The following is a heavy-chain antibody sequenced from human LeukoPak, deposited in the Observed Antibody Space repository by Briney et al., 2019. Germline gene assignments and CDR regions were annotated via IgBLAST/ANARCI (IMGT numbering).Heavy chain of an antibody. CDR3: APNWNLDY. J-gene: IGHJ4*02. V-gene: IGHV3-23*01. CDR1: GLTFSSYA. D-gene: IGHD1-1*01. Sequence: GGSLRLSCVVSGLTFSSYAMSWVRQAPGKGLDWVSAISASGGSTYYADSVKGRFTISRDNSKNTVYLQLNSLRGEDTALYYCAPNWNLDYWGQGSLVTVSS. CDR2: ISASGGST.